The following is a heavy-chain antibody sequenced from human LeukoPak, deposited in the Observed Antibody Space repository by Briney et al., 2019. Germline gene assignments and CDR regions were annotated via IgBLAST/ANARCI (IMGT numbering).Heavy chain of an antibody. CDR3: ARDSSMTPVTMDFDY. V-gene: IGHV3-30*04. CDR1: GSTFSSHA. J-gene: IGHJ4*02. CDR2: IPYTGRDK. D-gene: IGHD4-17*01. Sequence: GGSLRLSCAASGSTFSSHAMHWVRQAPGKGLEWLTFIPYTGRDKYYADSVKGRFTTSRDNSKNILYLQMNSLRAEDTALYYCARDSSMTPVTMDFDYWGQGTLVTVSS.